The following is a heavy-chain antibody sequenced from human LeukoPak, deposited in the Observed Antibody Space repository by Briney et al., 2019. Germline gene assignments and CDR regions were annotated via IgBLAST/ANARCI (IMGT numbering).Heavy chain of an antibody. CDR2: IYTSGST. CDR1: GGSISSGSYY. CDR3: ARGPLGLSCMDV. Sequence: SETLSLTCTVSGGSISSGSYYWSWIRQPAGKGLEWIGRIYTSGSTNYNPSLKSRVTISVDTSKNQFSLKLSSVTAADTAVCYCARGPLGLSCMDVWGKGTTVTVSS. J-gene: IGHJ6*04. D-gene: IGHD3-16*01. V-gene: IGHV4-61*02.